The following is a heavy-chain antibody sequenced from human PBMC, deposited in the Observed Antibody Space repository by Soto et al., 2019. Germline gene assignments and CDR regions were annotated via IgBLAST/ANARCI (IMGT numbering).Heavy chain of an antibody. Sequence: QVQLQESGPGLVKPSETLSLTCDVSGGSISSNWWSWVRQPPGKGLEWIGEIHHSGTTNYNPSLKSRVTMSVDKSENQISLNLNSVTAADTAVYYCARQIAMATMRGFDSWGQGTLVTVSS. J-gene: IGHJ4*02. CDR2: IHHSGTT. CDR3: ARQIAMATMRGFDS. CDR1: GGSISSNW. D-gene: IGHD6-19*01. V-gene: IGHV4-4*02.